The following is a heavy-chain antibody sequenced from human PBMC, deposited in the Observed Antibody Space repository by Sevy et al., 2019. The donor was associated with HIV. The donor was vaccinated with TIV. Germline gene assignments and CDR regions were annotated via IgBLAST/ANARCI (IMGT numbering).Heavy chain of an antibody. CDR2: ISDYNGYT. CDR3: AREGYYYRSGTYRPPNYYGMDV. V-gene: IGHV1-18*01. J-gene: IGHJ6*02. Sequence: ASVKVSCKASGYTFSSYGISWVRQAPAQGLEWMGWISDYNGYTNYAHKFQGRVTMSTETSTRTAYMELMSLGSDDTAVYFCAREGYYYRSGTYRPPNYYGMDVWGQVTAVTVSS. D-gene: IGHD3-10*01. CDR1: GYTFSSYG.